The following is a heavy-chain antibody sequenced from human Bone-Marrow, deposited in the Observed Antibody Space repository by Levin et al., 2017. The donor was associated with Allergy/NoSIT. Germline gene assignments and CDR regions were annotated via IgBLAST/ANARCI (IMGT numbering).Heavy chain of an antibody. J-gene: IGHJ4*02. CDR3: RRDSSVGYDDPAH. D-gene: IGHD5/OR15-5a*01. V-gene: IGHV3-15*07. CDR1: GFTFSNVW. Sequence: TPGGSLRLSCAASGFTFSNVWMNWVRQSPGKGLDGVGRIKSEREDGTTDYAAHVKGRFTISRDDSKSILYLQMSSLKTEDTAVYYCRRDSSVGYDDPAHWGQGTLVTVS. CDR2: IKSEREDGTT.